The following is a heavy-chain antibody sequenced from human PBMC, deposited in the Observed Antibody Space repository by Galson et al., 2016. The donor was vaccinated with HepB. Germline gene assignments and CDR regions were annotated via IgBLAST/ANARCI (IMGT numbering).Heavy chain of an antibody. D-gene: IGHD6-19*01. CDR1: GGSISSYY. J-gene: IGHJ4*02. CDR2: IYYSGTT. V-gene: IGHV4-59*01. CDR3: ARGRGGSCSPFDH. Sequence: TLSLTCTVSGGSISSYYWSWIRQPPGKGLEWIAYIYYSGTTNYTPPLKSRVTISVDTSKNQFSLKLSYVTAADTAVYYCARGRGGSCSPFDHWGQGTLVTVSS.